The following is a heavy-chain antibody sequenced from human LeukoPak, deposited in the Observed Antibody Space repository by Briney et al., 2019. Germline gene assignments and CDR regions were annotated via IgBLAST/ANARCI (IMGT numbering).Heavy chain of an antibody. V-gene: IGHV3-23*01. CDR2: IRVSGGTT. CDR3: AKRGVVIRVILVGFHKEAYYFDS. Sequence: GGSLRLSCAVSGITLSNYGMSWVRQAPGKGLEWVAGIRVSGGTTNYADSVKGRFTVSRDNPKNTLFLHMNSLRAEDTGVYFCAKRGVVIRVILVGFHKEAYYFDSWGQGALVTVTS. D-gene: IGHD3-22*01. J-gene: IGHJ4*02. CDR1: GITLSNYG.